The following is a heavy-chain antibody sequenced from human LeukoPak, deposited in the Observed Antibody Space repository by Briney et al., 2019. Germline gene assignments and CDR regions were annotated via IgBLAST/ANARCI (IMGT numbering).Heavy chain of an antibody. CDR2: IYTSGST. CDR1: GGSISSGSYY. CDR3: ARATREMPYFDY. D-gene: IGHD5-24*01. J-gene: IGHJ4*02. Sequence: SETLSLTCTVSGGSISSGSYYWSWIRQPAGKGLEWMGRIYTSGSTNYNPSLKSRVTISVDTSKNQFSLKLSSVTAADTAVYYCARATREMPYFDYWGQGTLVTVSS. V-gene: IGHV4-61*02.